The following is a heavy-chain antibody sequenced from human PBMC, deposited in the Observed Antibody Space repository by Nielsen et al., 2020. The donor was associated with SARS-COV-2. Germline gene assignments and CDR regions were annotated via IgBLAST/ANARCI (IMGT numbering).Heavy chain of an antibody. Sequence: SETLSLTCTVSGGSISSYYWSWIRQPPGKGLEWIGYIYYSGSTNYNPSLKSRVTISVDTSKNQFSLKLSSVTAADTAVYYCARGYGDSSGWYYYYYYMDVWGKGTTVTVSS. V-gene: IGHV4-59*01. CDR3: ARGYGDSSGWYYYYYYMDV. CDR2: IYYSGST. D-gene: IGHD6-19*01. CDR1: GGSISSYY. J-gene: IGHJ6*03.